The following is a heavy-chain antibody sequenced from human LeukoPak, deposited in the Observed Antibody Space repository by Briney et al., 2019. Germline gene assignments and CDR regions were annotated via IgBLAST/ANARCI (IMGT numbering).Heavy chain of an antibody. CDR1: GVIFSDYA. J-gene: IGHJ4*02. CDR3: ARDYYSETYSTAY. CDR2: ITTSSNTI. D-gene: IGHD3-10*01. V-gene: IGHV3-48*01. Sequence: AGPLRLSGAASGVIFSDYAKNWVRQAPGKGLEWLSYITTSSNTIYYADSVKGRFTVSRDNAKNSLYLQMNSLRGEDTAVYYCARDYYSETYSTAYWGQGTLVTVSS.